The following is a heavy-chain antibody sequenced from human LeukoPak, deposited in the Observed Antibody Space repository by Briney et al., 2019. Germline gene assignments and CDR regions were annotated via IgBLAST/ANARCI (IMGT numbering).Heavy chain of an antibody. D-gene: IGHD2-2*01. CDR2: IIPIFGTA. CDR3: ARERGYGIVVPAAINTGGYYYYYMDV. Sequence: SVKVSCKASGGTFSSYAISWVRQAPGQGLEWMGGIIPIFGTANYAQKFQGRVTITADESTSTAYMELSSLRSEDTAVYYCARERGYGIVVPAAINTGGYYYYYMDVWGKGTTVTVSS. V-gene: IGHV1-69*13. CDR1: GGTFSSYA. J-gene: IGHJ6*03.